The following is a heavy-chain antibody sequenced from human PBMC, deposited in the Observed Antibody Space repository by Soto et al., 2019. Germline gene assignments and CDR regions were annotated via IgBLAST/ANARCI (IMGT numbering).Heavy chain of an antibody. J-gene: IGHJ4*02. CDR3: AREETGYYDTEGYFDY. CDR2: INSDGSST. V-gene: IGHV3-74*01. Sequence: EVQLVESGGGLVQPGGSLRLSCAASEFTFSSYWMHWVRQAPGKGLVWVSRINSDGSSTSYADSVKGRFTISRDNAKNTLYLQMNSLRAEDTAVYYCAREETGYYDTEGYFDYWGQGTLVTVSS. CDR1: EFTFSSYW. D-gene: IGHD3-22*01.